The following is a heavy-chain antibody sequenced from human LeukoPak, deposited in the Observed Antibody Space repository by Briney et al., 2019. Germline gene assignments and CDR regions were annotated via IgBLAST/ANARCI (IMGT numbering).Heavy chain of an antibody. CDR3: ARDRPNSSGWTPLDY. V-gene: IGHV6-1*01. D-gene: IGHD6-19*01. Sequence: ASQTLPLTCAISGDSVSSNSVSWNWIRQSPSRGLEWLGRTYYRSKWYYDYALSVKSRITVNPDTSKNQFSLQLNSVTPEDTAVYYCARDRPNSSGWTPLDYWGQGTLVTVSS. CDR2: TYYRSKWYY. CDR1: GDSVSSNSVS. J-gene: IGHJ4*02.